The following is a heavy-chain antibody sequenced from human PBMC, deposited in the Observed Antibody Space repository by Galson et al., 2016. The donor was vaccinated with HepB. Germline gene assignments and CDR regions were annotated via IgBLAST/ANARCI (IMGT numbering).Heavy chain of an antibody. D-gene: IGHD2-8*02. CDR2: IYPGDSPP. Sequence: QSGADVKKPGEFLKISCKGSGYRFTSYWIGWVRQMPGKGLEWIGNIYPGDSPPRYRPCLQGQVPIPADKSINTAYLQWSSLRATDTAMYYCVRLAHCTDNTRHVYFDLCARGTPVTVSS. CDR3: VRLAHCTDNTRHVYFDL. CDR1: GYRFTSYW. J-gene: IGHJ2*01. V-gene: IGHV5-51*01.